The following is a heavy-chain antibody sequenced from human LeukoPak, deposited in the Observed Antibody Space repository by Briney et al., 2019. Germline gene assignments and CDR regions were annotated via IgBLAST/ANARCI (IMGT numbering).Heavy chain of an antibody. CDR2: ISAYNGNT. CDR1: GYTFTSYG. J-gene: IGHJ4*02. CDR3: ARVRGGTYYDILTFDY. V-gene: IGHV1-18*01. D-gene: IGHD3-9*01. Sequence: ASVTVSCKASGYTFTSYGISWVRQAPGQGLEWMGWISAYNGNTNYAQKLQGRVTMTTDTSTSTAYMELRSLRSDDTAVYYCARVRGGTYYDILTFDYWGQGTLVTASS.